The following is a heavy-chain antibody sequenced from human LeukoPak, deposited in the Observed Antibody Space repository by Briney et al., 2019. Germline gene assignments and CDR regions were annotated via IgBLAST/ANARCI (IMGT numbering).Heavy chain of an antibody. J-gene: IGHJ6*02. D-gene: IGHD1-26*01. CDR3: ASELFSGSHLGDEDV. Sequence: PGGSLRLSCAASGFTFGIYSMIWVRQAPGKGLEGVSSISSSSSYIYYADSVKGRFTISRDNAKNSLYLQMNSVRDEDTAVYYCASELFSGSHLGDEDVWGQGTTVTVSS. CDR1: GFTFGIYS. CDR2: ISSSSSYI. V-gene: IGHV3-21*01.